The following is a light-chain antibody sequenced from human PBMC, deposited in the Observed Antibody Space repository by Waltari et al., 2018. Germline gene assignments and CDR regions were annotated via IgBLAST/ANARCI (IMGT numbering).Light chain of an antibody. CDR1: SSDVGCYNY. Sequence: QSALTQPASVSGSPGQSITISCTGTSSDVGCYNYVSWYQQHPGKAPKLMIYDVSNRPSGVSNRFSGSKSGNTAFLTISGLQAGDEADYYCSSYTTSTTYVEFGGGTKLTVL. V-gene: IGLV2-14*03. J-gene: IGLJ2*01. CDR3: SSYTTSTTYVE. CDR2: DVS.